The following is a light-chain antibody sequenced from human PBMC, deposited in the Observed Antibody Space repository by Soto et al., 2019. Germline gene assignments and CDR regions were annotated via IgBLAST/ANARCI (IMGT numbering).Light chain of an antibody. Sequence: QSVLTQPPSVSGAPGQWGTISCTGSSSNIGAGYGVHWYQQVPGTTPKLLIYGDTNRPSGVPDRFSGSKSGTSASLAITGLQAEDEGDYYCQSYDSSVRGLFGTGTKLTVL. V-gene: IGLV1-40*01. CDR3: QSYDSSVRGL. CDR1: SSNIGAGYG. CDR2: GDT. J-gene: IGLJ1*01.